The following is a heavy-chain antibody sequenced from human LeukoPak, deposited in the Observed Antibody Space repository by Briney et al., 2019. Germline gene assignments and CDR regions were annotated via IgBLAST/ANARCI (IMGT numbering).Heavy chain of an antibody. CDR3: ARRIENYYDSSGSYASDAFDI. CDR1: GYSFTSYW. J-gene: IGHJ3*02. V-gene: IGHV5-51*01. Sequence: GECLKISCKGSGYSFTSYWIGWVRQMPGKGLEWMGIIYPGDSDTRYSPSFQGQVTISADKSISTAYLQWSSLKASDTAMYYCARRIENYYDSSGSYASDAFDIWGQGTMVTVSS. D-gene: IGHD3-22*01. CDR2: IYPGDSDT.